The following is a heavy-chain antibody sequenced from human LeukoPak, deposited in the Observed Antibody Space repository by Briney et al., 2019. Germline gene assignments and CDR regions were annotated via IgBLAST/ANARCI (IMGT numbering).Heavy chain of an antibody. Sequence: GESLKISCKGSGYSFTSYWIGWGRQMPGKGLEWVGIIYPGQSATRYRPSFQGQVTISADKTINTAYLQWSSLKASDTAIYYCARRGEAMDPFDYWGQGTLVTVSS. V-gene: IGHV5-51*01. CDR3: ARRGEAMDPFDY. CDR2: IYPGQSAT. CDR1: GYSFTSYW. D-gene: IGHD5-18*01. J-gene: IGHJ4*02.